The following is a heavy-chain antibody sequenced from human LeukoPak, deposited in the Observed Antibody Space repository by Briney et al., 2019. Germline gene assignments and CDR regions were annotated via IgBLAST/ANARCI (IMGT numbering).Heavy chain of an antibody. CDR1: GYTFTSYG. CDR2: ISAYNGNT. V-gene: IGHV1-18*01. D-gene: IGHD3-16*01. Sequence: ASVKVSCKASGYTFTSYGISWVRQAPGQGLEWMGCISAYNGNTNYAQKLQGRVTMTTDTSTSTAYMELRSLRSDDTAVYYCASSLRLGELCYWGQGTLVTVSS. CDR3: ASSLRLGELCY. J-gene: IGHJ4*02.